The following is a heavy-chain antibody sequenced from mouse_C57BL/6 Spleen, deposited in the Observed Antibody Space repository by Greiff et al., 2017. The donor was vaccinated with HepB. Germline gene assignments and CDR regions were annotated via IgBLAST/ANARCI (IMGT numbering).Heavy chain of an antibody. V-gene: IGHV1-80*01. CDR3: ASTTVVATSYWYFDV. CDR2: IYPGDGDT. J-gene: IGHJ1*03. Sequence: VQLQQSGAELVKPGASVKISCKASGYAFSSYWMNWVKQRPGKGLEWIGQIYPGDGDTNYNGKFKGKATLTADKSSSTAYMQLSSLTSEDSAVYFCASTTVVATSYWYFDVWGTGTTVTVSS. CDR1: GYAFSSYW. D-gene: IGHD1-1*01.